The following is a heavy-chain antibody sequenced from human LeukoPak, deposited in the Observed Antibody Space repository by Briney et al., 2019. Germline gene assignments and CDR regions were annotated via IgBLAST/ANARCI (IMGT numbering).Heavy chain of an antibody. J-gene: IGHJ3*02. CDR3: ARVRPGYYYDSSGYCTYAFDI. V-gene: IGHV4-31*03. D-gene: IGHD3-22*01. CDR1: GGSISSGGYY. CDR2: IYYSGST. Sequence: SETLSLTCTVSGGSISSGGYYWSWIRQHPGKGLEWIGYIYYSGSTCYNPSLKSRVTISVDTSKNQFSLKLSSVTAADTAVYYCARVRPGYYYDSSGYCTYAFDIWGQGTMVTVSS.